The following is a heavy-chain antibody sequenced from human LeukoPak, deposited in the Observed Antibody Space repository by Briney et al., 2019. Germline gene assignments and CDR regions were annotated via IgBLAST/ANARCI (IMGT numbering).Heavy chain of an antibody. J-gene: IGHJ4*02. CDR1: GFTFSSYW. Sequence: GGSLRLSCAASGFTFSSYWMSWVRQAPGKGLEWVANIKQDGSEKYYVDSVKGRFTISRDNAKNSLYLQMNSLRAEDTAVYYCARRIMSSTYYDFWSGSYGPCFDYWGQGTLVTVSS. CDR2: IKQDGSEK. V-gene: IGHV3-7*01. CDR3: ARRIMSSTYYDFWSGSYGPCFDY. D-gene: IGHD3-3*01.